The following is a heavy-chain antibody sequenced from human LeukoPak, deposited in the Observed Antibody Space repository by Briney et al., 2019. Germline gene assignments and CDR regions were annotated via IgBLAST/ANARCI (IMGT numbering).Heavy chain of an antibody. Sequence: SGGSLGLSCPVSDFLFSKSGMHWVRRAPGKGLEWVAVVWFDGSKRYYADTVKGRFTISRDNSKNTLYLQMDSLRVEDTAMYFCARDFRRYSYGPLDYWGQGTLVTVSS. V-gene: IGHV3-33*01. CDR1: DFLFSKSG. D-gene: IGHD5-18*01. J-gene: IGHJ4*02. CDR3: ARDFRRYSYGPLDY. CDR2: VWFDGSKR.